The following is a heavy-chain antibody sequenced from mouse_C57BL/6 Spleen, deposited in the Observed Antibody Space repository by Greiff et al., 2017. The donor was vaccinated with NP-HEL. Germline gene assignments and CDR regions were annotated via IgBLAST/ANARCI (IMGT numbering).Heavy chain of an antibody. J-gene: IGHJ3*01. V-gene: IGHV1-55*01. CDR1: GYTFTSYW. CDR3: ARAGKGLFAY. D-gene: IGHD4-1*01. Sequence: VQLQESGAELVKPGASVKMSCKASGYTFTSYWITWVKQRPGQGLEWIGDIYPGSGSTNYNEKFKSKATLTVDTSSSTAYMQLSSLTSEDSAVYYCARAGKGLFAYWGQGTLVTVSA. CDR2: IYPGSGST.